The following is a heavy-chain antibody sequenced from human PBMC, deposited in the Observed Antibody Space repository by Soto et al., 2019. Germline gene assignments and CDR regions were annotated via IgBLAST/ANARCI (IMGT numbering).Heavy chain of an antibody. CDR3: ARWNGSGVTTEAYFQH. Sequence: QLQLQESGPGLVKPSETLSLTCTVSGGSISSSSYYWGWIRQPPGKGLEWIGSIYYSGSTYYNPSLKSRVTISVDTSKNQFSLKLSSVTAADTAVYYCARWNGSGVTTEAYFQHWGQGTLVTVSS. J-gene: IGHJ1*01. D-gene: IGHD3-10*01. V-gene: IGHV4-39*01. CDR1: GGSISSSSYY. CDR2: IYYSGST.